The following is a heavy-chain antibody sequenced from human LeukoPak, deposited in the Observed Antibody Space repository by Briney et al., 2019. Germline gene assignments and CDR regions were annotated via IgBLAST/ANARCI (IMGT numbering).Heavy chain of an antibody. CDR1: GYTFTSYG. J-gene: IGHJ4*02. D-gene: IGHD3-9*01. CDR2: ISAYNGNT. V-gene: IGHV1-18*01. Sequence: GASVKVSCKASGYTFTSYGISWVRQAPGQGLEWMGWISAYNGNTNYAQKLQGRVTMTTDTSTSTAYMELRSLRSDDTAVYYCARGSTYYDILTGHDYWGQGTLVTVPS. CDR3: ARGSTYYDILTGHDY.